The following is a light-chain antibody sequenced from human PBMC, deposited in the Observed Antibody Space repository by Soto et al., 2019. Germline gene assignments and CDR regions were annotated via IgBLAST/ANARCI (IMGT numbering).Light chain of an antibody. CDR2: GAS. CDR3: QQYNNWPRT. Sequence: EIVLTRSPATLSLSPGERATLSCRASQSVGSSLSWYQQKPGQAPRLLFYGASNRATAIPARFSGSGSGTEFTLIIDSLQSEDFAVYYCQQYNNWPRTFGQGTKVDIK. J-gene: IGKJ1*01. V-gene: IGKV3D-15*01. CDR1: QSVGSS.